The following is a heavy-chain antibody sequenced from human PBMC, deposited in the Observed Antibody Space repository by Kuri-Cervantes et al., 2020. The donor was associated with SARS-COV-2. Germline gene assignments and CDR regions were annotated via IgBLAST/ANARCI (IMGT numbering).Heavy chain of an antibody. J-gene: IGHJ5*01. V-gene: IGHV1-69*13. CDR2: IIPIFGTA. D-gene: IGHD3-3*01. CDR1: GGTFSSYA. Sequence: SVKVSCKASGGTFSSYAISWVRQAPGQGLEWMGGIIPIFGTANYAQKFQGRVTITADESTSTAYMELSRLRSEDTAVYYCARGGEIFGKFIINPYFDSWGQGTPVTVSS. CDR3: ARGGEIFGKFIINPYFDS.